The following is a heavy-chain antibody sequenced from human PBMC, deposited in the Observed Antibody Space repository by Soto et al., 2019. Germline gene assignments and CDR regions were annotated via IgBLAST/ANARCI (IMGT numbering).Heavy chain of an antibody. CDR3: AKWEDRDSSGWYEYYYMDV. D-gene: IGHD6-19*01. CDR2: ISGSGGST. V-gene: IGHV3-23*01. Sequence: HPGGSLRLSCAASGFTFSSYAMSWVRQAPGKGLEWVSAISGSGGSTYYADSVKGRFTISRDNSKNTLYLQMNSLRAEDTAVYYCAKWEDRDSSGWYEYYYMDVWGKGTTVTVSS. J-gene: IGHJ6*03. CDR1: GFTFSSYA.